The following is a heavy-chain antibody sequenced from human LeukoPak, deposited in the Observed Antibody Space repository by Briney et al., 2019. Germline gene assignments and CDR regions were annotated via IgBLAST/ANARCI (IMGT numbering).Heavy chain of an antibody. CDR2: MNPNSGNT. J-gene: IGHJ4*02. CDR3: ARGYNGYSAFDY. Sequence: GASVKVSCKASGYTFTSYGINWVRQATGKGLERMGWMNPNSGNTGYAQKFQGRVTMTRNTSISTAYMELSSLRSEDTAVYYCARGYNGYSAFDYWGQGTLVTVSS. CDR1: GYTFTSYG. D-gene: IGHD5-12*01. V-gene: IGHV1-8*01.